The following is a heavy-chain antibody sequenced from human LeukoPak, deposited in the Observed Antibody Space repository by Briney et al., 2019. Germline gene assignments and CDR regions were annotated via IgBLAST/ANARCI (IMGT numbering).Heavy chain of an antibody. CDR3: ARGEMATHDY. CDR2: INPNSGGT. D-gene: IGHD5-24*01. V-gene: IGHV1-2*02. CDR1: GYTFTSYG. J-gene: IGHJ4*02. Sequence: SVKVSCKASGYTFTSYGISWVRQAPGQGLEWMGWINPNSGGTNYAQKFQGRVTMTRDTSISTAYMELSRLRSDDTAVYYCARGEMATHDYWGQGTLVTVSS.